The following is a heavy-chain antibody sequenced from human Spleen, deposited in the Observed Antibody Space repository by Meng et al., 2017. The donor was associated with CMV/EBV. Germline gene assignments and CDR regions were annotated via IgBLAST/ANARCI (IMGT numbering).Heavy chain of an antibody. Sequence: ETLSLTCAASGFTFSSYWMHWVRQAPGEGLVWVSRINSDGSSTYYADSVKGRFTISRDNAKNTLYLQMNSLRAEDTAVYYCARGRPAAARYYTMDVWGQGTTVTVSS. CDR3: ARGRPAAARYYTMDV. V-gene: IGHV3-74*01. J-gene: IGHJ6*02. CDR1: GFTFSSYW. CDR2: INSDGSST. D-gene: IGHD2-2*01.